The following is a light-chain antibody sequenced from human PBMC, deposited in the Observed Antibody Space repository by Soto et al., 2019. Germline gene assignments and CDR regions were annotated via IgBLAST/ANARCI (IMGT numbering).Light chain of an antibody. V-gene: IGLV1-44*01. Sequence: VLAQSPSASGTPGQRVTISCSGSSSNIGNNAVNWYQHLPGTAPKLLVYSHNQRPSGVSDRFSGAQSGTSASLAISGLQSEDEADYYCATWDDSLNGYVFGPGTRPPS. J-gene: IGLJ1*01. CDR3: ATWDDSLNGYV. CDR2: SHN. CDR1: SSNIGNNA.